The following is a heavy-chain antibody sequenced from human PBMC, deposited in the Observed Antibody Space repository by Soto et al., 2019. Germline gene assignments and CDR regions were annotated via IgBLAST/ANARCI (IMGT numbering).Heavy chain of an antibody. J-gene: IGHJ6*03. V-gene: IGHV4-31*03. D-gene: IGHD1-26*01. CDR1: GGSITGGFSY. Sequence: QLQLRESGPGLVQPAQTLSLTCTVAGGSITGGFSYWTWVRQHPGKGLEWVGHIYYSGTAYYNPSLKRRVALSVDPSQNRFSLTLSSVTAADTAIYFCARSLPGGTVFYMDIWGEGTTVTVSS. CDR3: ARSLPGGTVFYMDI. CDR2: IYYSGTA.